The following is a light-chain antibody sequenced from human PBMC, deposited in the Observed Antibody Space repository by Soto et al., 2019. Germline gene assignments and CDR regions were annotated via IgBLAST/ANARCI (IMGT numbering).Light chain of an antibody. J-gene: IGLJ2*01. CDR3: SSYTSSSTFVV. CDR2: EVR. CDR1: SSEVGRYNR. Sequence: QSALTQPPSVSGSLGQSVTMSCTGSSSEVGRYNRVSWYLQPPRTAPQLMIYEVRNRPSGVPDRFSGSKSGKTASLTISGLQAEDEADYYCSSYTSSSTFVVFGGGTKLTVL. V-gene: IGLV2-18*02.